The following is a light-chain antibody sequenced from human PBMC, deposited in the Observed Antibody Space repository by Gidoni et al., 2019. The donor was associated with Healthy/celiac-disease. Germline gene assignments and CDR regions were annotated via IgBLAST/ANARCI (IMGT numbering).Light chain of an antibody. CDR1: QSISSW. J-gene: IGKJ4*01. CDR2: DAS. Sequence: DIQMTQPPSTLSASVGDRVTITCRASQSISSWLAWYQQKPGKAPKLLIYDASSLESGVPSRFSGSGSGTEFTLTISSLQPDDCATYYCQQYNSYSPITFGGGTKVEIK. CDR3: QQYNSYSPIT. V-gene: IGKV1-5*01.